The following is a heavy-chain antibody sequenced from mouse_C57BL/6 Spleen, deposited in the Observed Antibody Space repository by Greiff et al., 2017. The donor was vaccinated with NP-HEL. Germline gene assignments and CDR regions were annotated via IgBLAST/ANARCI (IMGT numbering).Heavy chain of an antibody. J-gene: IGHJ1*03. CDR2: IYPGDGDT. CDR1: GYAFSSYW. V-gene: IGHV1-80*01. Sequence: VQRVESGAELVKPGASVKISCKASGYAFSSYWMNWVKQRPGKGLEWIGQIYPGDGDTNYNGKFKGKATLTADKSSSTAYMQLSSLTSEDSAVYFCARGSSHYWYFDVWGTGTTVTVSS. CDR3: ARGSSHYWYFDV. D-gene: IGHD1-1*01.